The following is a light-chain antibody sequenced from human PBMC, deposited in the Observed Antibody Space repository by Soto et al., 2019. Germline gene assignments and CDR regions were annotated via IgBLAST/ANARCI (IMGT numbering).Light chain of an antibody. V-gene: IGKV1-39*01. Sequence: DIQMTQSPSSLSASVGDRVTITCRASQSITSYLNWYQQKPGKAPKLLIYDASSLQTGIPARFSGSGSGTDVTLTISSLQPEDFATYYCQQSYSTPWTFGQGTKVDIK. CDR1: QSITSY. CDR3: QQSYSTPWT. CDR2: DAS. J-gene: IGKJ1*01.